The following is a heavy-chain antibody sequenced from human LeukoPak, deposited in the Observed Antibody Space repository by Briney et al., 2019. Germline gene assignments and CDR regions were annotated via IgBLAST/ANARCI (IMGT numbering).Heavy chain of an antibody. CDR3: ATSSGWSEWYFDL. Sequence: GGSLRLSCAASGFTFSSYWMSWVRQAPGKGLEWVANIKRDGSDKYYADSVKGRFTISRDNSKNTLYLQMNSLRAEDTAVYYCATSSGWSEWYFDLWGRGTLVTVSS. CDR1: GFTFSSYW. J-gene: IGHJ2*01. D-gene: IGHD6-19*01. V-gene: IGHV3-7*03. CDR2: IKRDGSDK.